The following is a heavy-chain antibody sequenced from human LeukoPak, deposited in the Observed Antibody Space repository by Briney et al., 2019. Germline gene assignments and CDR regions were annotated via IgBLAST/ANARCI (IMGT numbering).Heavy chain of an antibody. CDR3: ARGTRGWYQLRWFDP. CDR2: INPNSGGT. CDR1: GYAFTGYY. V-gene: IGHV1-2*02. D-gene: IGHD2-2*01. Sequence: GASVKVSCKASGYAFTGYYMHWARQAPGQGLEWMGWINPNSGGTNYAQKFQGRVTMTRDTSISTAYMELSRLRSDDTAVYYCARGTRGWYQLRWFDPWGQGTLVTVSS. J-gene: IGHJ5*02.